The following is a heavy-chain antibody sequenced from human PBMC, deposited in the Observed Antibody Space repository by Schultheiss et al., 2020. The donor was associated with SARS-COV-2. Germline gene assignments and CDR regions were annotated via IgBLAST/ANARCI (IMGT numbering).Heavy chain of an antibody. V-gene: IGHV1-46*01. CDR2: INPSGGST. CDR1: GYTFTSYY. D-gene: IGHD7-27*01. CDR3: ATDPSLGMRGFAF. Sequence: ASVKVSCKASGYTFTSYYMHWVRQAPGQGLEWMGIINPSGGSTSYAQKFQGRVTMTRDTSTSTVYMELSSLRSEDTAVYYCATDPSLGMRGFAFWGQGTLVTVSS. J-gene: IGHJ4*02.